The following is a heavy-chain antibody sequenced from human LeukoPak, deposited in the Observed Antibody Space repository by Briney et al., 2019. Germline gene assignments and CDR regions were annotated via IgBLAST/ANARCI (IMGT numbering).Heavy chain of an antibody. CDR2: IWYDGTNK. V-gene: IGHV3-33*06. D-gene: IGHD2-15*01. CDR3: AKDGSGGGWKWFDP. CDR1: GFTFTGYG. Sequence: GGSLRLSCAASGFTFTGYGFHWVREAPGKGLEWVAVIWYDGTNKYYADSVKGRFIISRDNSKNTLYLQMNSLRAEDTAVYYCAKDGSGGGWKWFDPWGQGTLVTVSS. J-gene: IGHJ5*02.